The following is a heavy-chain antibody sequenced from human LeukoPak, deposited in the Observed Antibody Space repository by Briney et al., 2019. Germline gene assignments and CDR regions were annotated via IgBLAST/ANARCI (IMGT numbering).Heavy chain of an antibody. CDR1: GYTFTGYY. V-gene: IGHV1-2*02. J-gene: IGHJ6*03. CDR2: INPNSGGT. CDR3: ARLTTLDYYYMDV. Sequence: GASVKVSCKASGYTFTGYYMHWVRQAPGQGLEWMGWINPNSGGTNYAQKFQGRVTMTRDTSISTAYMELSRLRSDDTAVYYCARLTTLDYYYMDVWGKGTTVTVSS. D-gene: IGHD4-23*01.